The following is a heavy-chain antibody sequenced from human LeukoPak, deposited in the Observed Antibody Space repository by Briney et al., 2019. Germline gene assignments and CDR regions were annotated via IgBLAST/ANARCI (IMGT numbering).Heavy chain of an antibody. Sequence: SETLSLTCAVSGGSISSSNWWSWVRQPPGKGLEWIGEIYHSGSTNYNPSLKRRVTISVDKSKNQFSLKLSSVTAADTAVYYCARDVHSGYYNYWGQGTLVTVSS. D-gene: IGHD3-22*01. CDR2: IYHSGST. CDR1: GGSISSSNW. J-gene: IGHJ4*02. V-gene: IGHV4-4*02. CDR3: ARDVHSGYYNY.